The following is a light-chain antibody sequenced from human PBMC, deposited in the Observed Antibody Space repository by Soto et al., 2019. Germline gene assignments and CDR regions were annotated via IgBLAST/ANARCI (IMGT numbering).Light chain of an antibody. V-gene: IGKV4-1*01. J-gene: IGKJ4*01. Sequence: IVMTQTPESLAVSLGERATINCKSSQSALSSANNKNHLAWYQHKVGQPPRLLIYWASTRESGVPDRFSGSGSGTDFTLTISSLQAEDVAIYYCQQYYTTPLTFGGGTKVDIK. CDR3: QQYYTTPLT. CDR1: QSALSSANNKNH. CDR2: WAS.